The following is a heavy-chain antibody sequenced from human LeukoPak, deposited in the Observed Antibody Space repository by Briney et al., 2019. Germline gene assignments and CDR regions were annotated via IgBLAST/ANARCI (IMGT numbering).Heavy chain of an antibody. Sequence: SETLSLTCTVSGGSISSYYWSWIRQPPGKGLEWIGYIYYSGSTNYNPSLKSRVTISVDTSKNQFSLRLSSVTAADTAVYYCARSGTYYNNWFDPWGQGTLVTVSS. V-gene: IGHV4-59*01. D-gene: IGHD3-10*01. CDR3: ARSGTYYNNWFDP. CDR2: IYYSGST. J-gene: IGHJ5*02. CDR1: GGSISSYY.